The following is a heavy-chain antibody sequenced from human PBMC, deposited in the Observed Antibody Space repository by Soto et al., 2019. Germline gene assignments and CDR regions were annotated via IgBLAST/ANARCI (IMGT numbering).Heavy chain of an antibody. J-gene: IGHJ4*02. CDR1: GFSVSSNY. D-gene: IGHD2-8*01. V-gene: IGHV3-53*01. CDR2: IYSGGST. Sequence: PGGSLRLSCAASGFSVSSNYMSWVRQAPGQGLEWVSLIYSGGSTYYADSVKGRFTISRDNSKNTLYLQMNSLRAEDTAVYYCARHSDYCTNGICYRKYYFDYWGQGTLVTVSS. CDR3: ARHSDYCTNGICYRKYYFDY.